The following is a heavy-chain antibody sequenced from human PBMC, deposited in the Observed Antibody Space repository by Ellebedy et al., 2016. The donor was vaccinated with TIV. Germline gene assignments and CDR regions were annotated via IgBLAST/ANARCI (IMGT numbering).Heavy chain of an antibody. V-gene: IGHV4-59*01. J-gene: IGHJ4*02. CDR1: GGSISSYY. CDR3: ARAYYYDEGPGGTGWYFDY. D-gene: IGHD3-22*01. Sequence: SETLSLXXTVSGGSISSYYWSWIRQPPGKGLEWIGYIYYSGSTNYNPSLKSRVTISVDTSKNQFSLKLSSVTAADTAVYYCARAYYYDEGPGGTGWYFDYWGQGTLVTVSS. CDR2: IYYSGST.